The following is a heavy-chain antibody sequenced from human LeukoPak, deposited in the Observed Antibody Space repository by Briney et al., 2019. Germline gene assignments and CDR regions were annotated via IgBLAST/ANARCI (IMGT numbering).Heavy chain of an antibody. Sequence: SETLSLTRTVSGGSISSYYWSWIRQPPGKGLEWIGYIYYSGSTNYNPSLKSRVTISVDTSKNQFSLKLSSVTAADTAVYYCARERAVTGHYYYYGVDVWGQ. D-gene: IGHD4-17*01. CDR1: GGSISSYY. V-gene: IGHV4-59*01. CDR2: IYYSGST. J-gene: IGHJ6*02. CDR3: ARERAVTGHYYYYGVDV.